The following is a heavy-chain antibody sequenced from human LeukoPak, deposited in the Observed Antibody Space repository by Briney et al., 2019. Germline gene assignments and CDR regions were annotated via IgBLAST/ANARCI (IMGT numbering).Heavy chain of an antibody. V-gene: IGHV1-2*02. CDR1: GYTFTGYY. J-gene: IGHJ4*02. CDR2: INPNSGGT. CDR3: ARDPVGRWSPDLDY. Sequence: ASVKVSCKASGYTFTGYYMHWVRQAPGQGLEWMGWINPNSGGTNYAQKFQGRVTMTRDTSISTAYMELSRLRSDDTAVYYCARDPVGRWSPDLDYWGQGTLVTVSS. D-gene: IGHD1-26*01.